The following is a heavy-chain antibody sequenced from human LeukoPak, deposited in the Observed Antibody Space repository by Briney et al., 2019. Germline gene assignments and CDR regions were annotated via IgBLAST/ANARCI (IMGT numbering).Heavy chain of an antibody. CDR3: ARSWSSSSWYYFDY. CDR1: GGSISSYY. D-gene: IGHD6-13*01. CDR2: IYYSGST. J-gene: IGHJ4*02. Sequence: SETLSLTCTVSGGSISSYYWSWIRQPPGKGLEWIGYIYYSGSTNYNPSLKSRVTISVDTSKNQFSLKLSSVTAADTAVYYCARSWSSSSWYYFDYWGQGTLVTVSS. V-gene: IGHV4-59*01.